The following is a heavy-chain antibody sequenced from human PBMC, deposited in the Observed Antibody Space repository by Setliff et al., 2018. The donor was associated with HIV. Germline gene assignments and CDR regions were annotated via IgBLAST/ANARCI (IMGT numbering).Heavy chain of an antibody. V-gene: IGHV4-34*01. J-gene: IGHJ6*03. CDR2: INHSGGT. D-gene: IGHD3-3*01. Sequence: SETLSLTCAVSGGTFSLHYYTWIRQSPLRGLEWIGEINHSGGTRYNPSLESRVTMSLDSSRKQFSLTLNSVTAADTAGYYCARGSRQLTIFGVVFKTNYYFMDVWGKGTAVTVSS. CDR1: GGTFSLHY. CDR3: ARGSRQLTIFGVVFKTNYYFMDV.